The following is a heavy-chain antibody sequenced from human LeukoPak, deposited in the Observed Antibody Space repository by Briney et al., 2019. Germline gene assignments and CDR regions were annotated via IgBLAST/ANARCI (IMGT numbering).Heavy chain of an antibody. Sequence: SGGSLRLSCAASGFTFSSYGMHWVRQAPGKGLEWVAVISYDGSNKYYADSVKGRFTISRDNSKNTLYLQMNSLRAEDTAVYYCAKEKYYFDYWGQGTLVTVSS. V-gene: IGHV3-30*18. CDR3: AKEKYYFDY. CDR2: ISYDGSNK. J-gene: IGHJ4*02. CDR1: GFTFSSYG.